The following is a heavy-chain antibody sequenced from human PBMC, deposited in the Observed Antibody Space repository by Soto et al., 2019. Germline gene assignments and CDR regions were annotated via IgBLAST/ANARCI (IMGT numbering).Heavy chain of an antibody. Sequence: QVQLVESGGGVVQPGRSLRLSCAASGFIFSSYGMHWVRQAPGKGLEWVAVISYEGSHTYYADSVKGRFTITRDNSKNTLYLQRTSLRPEDTAVYYCAKEVHCGGGSCSWSEGFDYWGQGSVFTVSS. CDR1: GFIFSSYG. J-gene: IGHJ4*02. CDR3: AKEVHCGGGSCSWSEGFDY. V-gene: IGHV3-30*18. D-gene: IGHD2-15*01. CDR2: ISYEGSHT.